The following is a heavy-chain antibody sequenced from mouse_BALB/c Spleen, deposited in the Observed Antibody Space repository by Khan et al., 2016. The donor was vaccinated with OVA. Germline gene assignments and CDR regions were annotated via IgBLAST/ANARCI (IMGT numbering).Heavy chain of an antibody. CDR2: INHNNGDN. J-gene: IGHJ3*01. V-gene: IGHV1S81*02. D-gene: IGHD3-2*02. Sequence: VELQQSGAELVKPGASVRLSCKASGYTFTSYYMYWVKQRPGQGLEWIGEINHNNGDNNSNEKFTSKAPLTVDKYSSTAYMQLSSLTSGDYASSHYTRSGDVPFADRGQVTLVTASA. CDR1: GYTFTSYY. CDR3: TRSGDVPFAD.